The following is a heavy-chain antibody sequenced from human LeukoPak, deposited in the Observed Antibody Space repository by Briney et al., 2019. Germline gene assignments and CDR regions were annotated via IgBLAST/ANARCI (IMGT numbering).Heavy chain of an antibody. D-gene: IGHD4-23*01. J-gene: IGHJ6*02. CDR2: IVVGSGNT. Sequence: GTSVKVSCKASGFTFTSSAMQWVRQARGQRLEWIGWIVVGSGNTNYAQKFQERVTITGDMSTSTAYMELSSLRSEDTAVYYCAATSTYGGLTPYYYGMDVWGQGTTVTVSS. V-gene: IGHV1-58*02. CDR3: AATSTYGGLTPYYYGMDV. CDR1: GFTFTSSA.